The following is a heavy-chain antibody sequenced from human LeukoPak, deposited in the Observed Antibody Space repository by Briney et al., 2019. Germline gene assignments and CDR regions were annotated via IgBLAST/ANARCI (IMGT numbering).Heavy chain of an antibody. J-gene: IGHJ4*02. CDR1: GFTFSSYW. V-gene: IGHV3-69-1*02. CDR2: ISSSSTM. CDR3: ARDARYGEIDY. Sequence: GGSLRLSCAASGFTFSSYWMSWVRQAPGKGLEWVSSISSSSTMYYTDSVKGRFTISRDNAKNSLYLQMNSLRAEDTAVYYCARDARYGEIDYWGQGTLVTVSS. D-gene: IGHD3-10*01.